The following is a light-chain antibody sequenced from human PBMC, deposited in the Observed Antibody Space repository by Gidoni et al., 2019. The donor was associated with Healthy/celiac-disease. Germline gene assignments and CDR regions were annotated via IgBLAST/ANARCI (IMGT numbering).Light chain of an antibody. J-gene: IGKJ5*01. V-gene: IGKV3-20*01. Sequence: EIVFTQSPGTLSLSPGERATLSCRASQSVSSSYLAWYQQKPGQAPRLLIYGASSGSGTDFTLTISRLEPEDFAVYYCQQYGSSITFGQGTRLEIK. CDR1: QSVSSSY. CDR2: GAS. CDR3: QQYGSSIT.